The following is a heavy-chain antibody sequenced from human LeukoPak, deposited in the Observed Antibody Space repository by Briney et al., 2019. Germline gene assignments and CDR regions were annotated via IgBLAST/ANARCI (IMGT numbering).Heavy chain of an antibody. CDR1: GFIFSNYW. Sequence: GGSLRLSCAGSGFIFSNYWMSWVRQAPGKGLEWVANIEEDGSEKYYVDSAKGRFTISRDNAKNSLYLQMNSLRVEDTAVYYCARGGITMVRGVIINGRDAFDIWGQGTMVTVSS. D-gene: IGHD3-10*01. CDR3: ARGGITMVRGVIINGRDAFDI. J-gene: IGHJ3*02. V-gene: IGHV3-7*01. CDR2: IEEDGSEK.